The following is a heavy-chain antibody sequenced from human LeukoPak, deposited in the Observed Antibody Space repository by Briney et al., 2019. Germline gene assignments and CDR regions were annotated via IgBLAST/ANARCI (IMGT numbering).Heavy chain of an antibody. CDR3: AKGHDPFDY. D-gene: IGHD1-1*01. V-gene: IGHV3-23*01. CDR1: GFTFSNYA. CDR2: ISNSGGST. Sequence: AGGSLRLSCAASGFTFSNYAMSWVRQAPGKGLEWVSTISNSGGSTYYADSVKGRFTISRDNSKNTLYLQMNSLRAEDTAVYYCAKGHDPFDYWGQGTLVTVSS. J-gene: IGHJ4*02.